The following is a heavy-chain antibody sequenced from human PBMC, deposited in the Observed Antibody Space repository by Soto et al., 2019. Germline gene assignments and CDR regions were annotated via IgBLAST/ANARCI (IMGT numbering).Heavy chain of an antibody. V-gene: IGHV4-39*07. D-gene: IGHD5-18*01. CDR3: ARGAVDTAIRRRGWFDP. CDR2: IYYSGST. J-gene: IGHJ5*02. Sequence: SETLSLTCTVSGGSISSSSYYWGWIRQPPGKGLEWIGSIYYSGSTYYNPSLKSRVTLSVDTSKNQFSLKLNSVSAADTAVYYCARGAVDTAIRRRGWFDPWGQGTLVTVSS. CDR1: GGSISSSSYY.